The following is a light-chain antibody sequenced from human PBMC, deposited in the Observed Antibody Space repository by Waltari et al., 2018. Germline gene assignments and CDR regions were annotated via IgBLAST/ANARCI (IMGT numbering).Light chain of an antibody. V-gene: IGLV2-23*02. CDR2: EVF. J-gene: IGLJ1*01. Sequence: QSALTQPASVSGPPGQSITISCSGTTSDVGSYDLVSWYQQHPGEAPKLLICEVFKRPPDTSSRFSGAKSGSTASLTISGLQPEDEADYYCCSYAGRGTYVFGSGTKVTVL. CDR3: CSYAGRGTYV. CDR1: TSDVGSYDL.